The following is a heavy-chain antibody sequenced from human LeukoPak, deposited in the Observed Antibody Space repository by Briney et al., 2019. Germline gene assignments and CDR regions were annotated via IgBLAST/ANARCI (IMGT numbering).Heavy chain of an antibody. CDR1: GGTFSSYA. J-gene: IGHJ4*02. Sequence: ASVKVSCKASGGTFSSYAISWVRQAPGQGLEWMGGIIPIFGTANYAQKFQGRVTITADESTSTAYMELSSLRSEDTGVYYCARRYCSSTSCSGIDYWGQGTLVTVSS. CDR2: IIPIFGTA. V-gene: IGHV1-69*13. D-gene: IGHD2-2*01. CDR3: ARRYCSSTSCSGIDY.